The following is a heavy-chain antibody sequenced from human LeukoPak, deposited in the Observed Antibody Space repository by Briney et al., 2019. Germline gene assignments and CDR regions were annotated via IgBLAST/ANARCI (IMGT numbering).Heavy chain of an antibody. J-gene: IGHJ6*02. CDR2: IWYDGSNK. CDR3: ARELQGIYEILTGMPDQYGLAV. V-gene: IGHV3-33*01. D-gene: IGHD3-9*01. Sequence: GGSLRLSCAASGFTFSIYGMHWLRQAPGKGLEWVAIIWYDGSNKFYADSVKGRFTISRDNSKNTLYLEINNLRVEDTAVYYWARELQGIYEILTGMPDQYGLAVWGQGTTVTVSS. CDR1: GFTFSIYG.